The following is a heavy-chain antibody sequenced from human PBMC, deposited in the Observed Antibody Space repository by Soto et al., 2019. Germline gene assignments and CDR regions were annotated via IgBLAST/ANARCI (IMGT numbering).Heavy chain of an antibody. J-gene: IGHJ6*02. V-gene: IGHV4-4*02. D-gene: IGHD2-15*01. CDR3: ARVIVVVVAARDYYGMDV. Sequence: SVTMSDIGSVARRCMSSSNGWSWVRETKGKGLERIGEIYNSGSTNYNPSLKSRVTISVDKSKNQFSLKLSFVTAADTAVYYCARVIVVVVAARDYYGMDVWGQGTTVTVS. CDR1: RRCMSSSNG. CDR2: IYNSGST.